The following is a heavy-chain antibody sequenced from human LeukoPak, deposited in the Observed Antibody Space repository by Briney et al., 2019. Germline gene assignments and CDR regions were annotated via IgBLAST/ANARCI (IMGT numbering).Heavy chain of an antibody. Sequence: PSETLSLSCTVSDGTISSWTYYWGWIRQAPGMGLVGIGSIYYSGSTFYNPSHRSRVTFSVDTSKNQFSLKLTSVTAADTAVYYCARDRGPAAAIFDYWGQGTLVTVSS. D-gene: IGHD2-2*01. V-gene: IGHV4-39*07. J-gene: IGHJ4*02. CDR2: IYYSGST. CDR1: DGTISSWTYY. CDR3: ARDRGPAAAIFDY.